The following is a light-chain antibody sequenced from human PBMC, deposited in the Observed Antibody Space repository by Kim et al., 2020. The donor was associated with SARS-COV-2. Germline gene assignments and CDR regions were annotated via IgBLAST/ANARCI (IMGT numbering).Light chain of an antibody. J-gene: IGLJ3*02. CDR3: NSRESGVNHVV. V-gene: IGLV3-19*01. CDR2: GKN. CDR1: SLRSYY. Sequence: SSELTQDPAVSVALGQTVRITCQGDSLRSYYATWYQQKPGQAPILVIYGKNNRPSGIPDRFSGSSSGNTASLTITGAQAEDEADYYCNSRESGVNHVVFG.